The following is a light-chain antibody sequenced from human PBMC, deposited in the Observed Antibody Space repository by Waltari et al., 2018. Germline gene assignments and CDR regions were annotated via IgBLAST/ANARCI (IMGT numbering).Light chain of an antibody. CDR3: QSADSSATYVL. CDR1: AVANQY. CDR2: KDN. J-gene: IGLJ2*01. Sequence: SDELTQPPSVSVSPGQTAKLNCSGDAVANQYVYWYQQRPGQAPVLVIFKDNERPSWIPERFSGSSSGTTVTLTISGVQAEDEADYYCQSADSSATYVLFGGGTKLTVL. V-gene: IGLV3-25*03.